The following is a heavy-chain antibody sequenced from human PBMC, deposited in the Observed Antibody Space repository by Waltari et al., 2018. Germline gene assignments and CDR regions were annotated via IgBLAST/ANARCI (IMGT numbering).Heavy chain of an antibody. CDR1: GFIFSNHW. Sequence: EVQLVGSGGGLVQPGGSLRLSCAACGFIFSNHWMSWVRQTPGKGLEWVANIKQDASDKNYVDSVKGRFAISRDNAKRSLDLQMNSLRVEDTALYYCVRNGGAFDFWGQGTQVIVSS. CDR3: VRNGGAFDF. J-gene: IGHJ4*02. CDR2: IKQDASDK. D-gene: IGHD2-8*01. V-gene: IGHV3-7*04.